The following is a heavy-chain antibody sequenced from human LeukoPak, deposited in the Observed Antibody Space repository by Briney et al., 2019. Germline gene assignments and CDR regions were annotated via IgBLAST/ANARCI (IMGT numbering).Heavy chain of an antibody. J-gene: IGHJ4*02. CDR3: ARVSLLPTRYFDY. V-gene: IGHV4-4*02. CDR2: IYHSGST. Sequence: RPSETLSLTCAVSGGSISSSNWWSWVRQPPGKGLEWIGEIYHSGSTNYNPSLKSRVTISVGKSKNQFSLKLSSVTAADTAVYYCARVSLLPTRYFDYWGQGTLVTVSS. CDR1: GGSISSSNW.